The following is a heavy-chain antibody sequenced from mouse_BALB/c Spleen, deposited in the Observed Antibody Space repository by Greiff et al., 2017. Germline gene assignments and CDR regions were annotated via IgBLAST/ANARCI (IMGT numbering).Heavy chain of an antibody. CDR2: INSNGGST. CDR1: GFTFSSYG. Sequence: EVQLVESGGGLVQPGGSLKLSCAASGFTFSSYGMSWVRQTPDKRLELVATINSNGGSTYYPDSVKGRFTISRDNAKNTLYLQMSSLKSEDTAMYYCARDLLLGYFDYWGQGTTLTVSS. CDR3: ARDLLLGYFDY. V-gene: IGHV5-6-3*01. D-gene: IGHD2-1*01. J-gene: IGHJ2*01.